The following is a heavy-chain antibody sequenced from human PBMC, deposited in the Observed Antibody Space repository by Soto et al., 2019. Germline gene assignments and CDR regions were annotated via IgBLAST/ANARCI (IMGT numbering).Heavy chain of an antibody. D-gene: IGHD3-22*01. V-gene: IGHV1-69*13. Sequence: ASVKVSCKASGGTFNRNAISWVRQAPGQGLEWMGGIIPIFGTANYAQKFQGRVTITADESTNTAYMELSRLRSEDTAVYYCARQFDYDSSGYYYAYWGQGTLVTVSS. CDR2: IIPIFGTA. CDR3: ARQFDYDSSGYYYAY. J-gene: IGHJ4*02. CDR1: GGTFNRNA.